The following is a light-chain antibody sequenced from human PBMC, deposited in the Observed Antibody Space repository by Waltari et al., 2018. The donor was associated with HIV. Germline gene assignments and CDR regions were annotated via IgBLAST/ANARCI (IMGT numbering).Light chain of an antibody. V-gene: IGLV2-14*03. J-gene: IGLJ3*02. CDR3: SSYTSSSPWV. Sequence: QSPLTQPAPVPGSPGQSITVPCTGSSSDVGVYNYVSCYQQHPGKAPKLMIYDVSNRPSGVSNRFSGSKSGNTASLTISGLQAEDEADYYCSSYTSSSPWVFGGGTKLTVL. CDR1: SSDVGVYNY. CDR2: DVS.